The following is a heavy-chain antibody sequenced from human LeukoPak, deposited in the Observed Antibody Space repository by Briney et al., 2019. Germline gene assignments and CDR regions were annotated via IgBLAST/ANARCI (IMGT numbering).Heavy chain of an antibody. CDR3: ASGRITIFGGRDYYYYTDV. CDR2: IIPIFGTA. J-gene: IGHJ6*03. CDR1: GGTFSSYA. D-gene: IGHD3-3*01. Sequence: SVKVSCKASGGTFSSYAISWVRQAPGQGLEWMGGIIPIFGTANYARRFQGRVTITADESTSTAYMELSSLRSEDTAVYYCASGRITIFGGRDYYYYTDVWGKGTTVTVSS. V-gene: IGHV1-69*13.